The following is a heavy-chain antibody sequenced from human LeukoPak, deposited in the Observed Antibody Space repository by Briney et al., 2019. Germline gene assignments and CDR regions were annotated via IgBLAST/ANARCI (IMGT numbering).Heavy chain of an antibody. CDR3: AVIIAAAVTFDY. Sequence: SETLSLTCTVSGGSISSSSYYWGWIRQPPGKGLEWIGSIYYSGSTYYNPSLKSRVTISVDTSKNQFSLKLSSVTAADTAVYYCAVIIAAAVTFDYWGQGTLVTVPS. CDR2: IYYSGST. J-gene: IGHJ4*02. V-gene: IGHV4-39*07. CDR1: GGSISSSSYY. D-gene: IGHD6-13*01.